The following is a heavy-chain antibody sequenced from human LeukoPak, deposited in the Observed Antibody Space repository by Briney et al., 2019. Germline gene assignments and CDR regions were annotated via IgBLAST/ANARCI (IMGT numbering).Heavy chain of an antibody. D-gene: IGHD6-13*01. Sequence: MPSETMFLTCSVSGGSISTYYWSWIGQPPGKGLEWIGYIYYSGSTNYNPSLKSRVTISVDTSKNQFSLRLRSVTAADTAVYYCARVTGYMVEDYFDSWGQGTLVTVSS. CDR3: ARVTGYMVEDYFDS. CDR2: IYYSGST. V-gene: IGHV4-59*01. J-gene: IGHJ4*02. CDR1: GGSISTYY.